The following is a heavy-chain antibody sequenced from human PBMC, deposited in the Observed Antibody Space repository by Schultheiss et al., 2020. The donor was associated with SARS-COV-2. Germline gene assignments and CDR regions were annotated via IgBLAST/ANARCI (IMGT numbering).Heavy chain of an antibody. J-gene: IGHJ4*02. CDR1: GFTFSNAW. V-gene: IGHV3-15*07. D-gene: IGHD2-15*01. Sequence: GGSLRLSCAASGFTFSNAWMNWVRQAPGKGLEWVGRIKSKTDGGTTDYAAPVKGRFTISRDDSKNTLYLQMNSLKTEDTAVYYCTTDPLWEEVVAAITCVWGQGTLVTVSS. CDR3: TTDPLWEEVVAAITCV. CDR2: IKSKTDGGTT.